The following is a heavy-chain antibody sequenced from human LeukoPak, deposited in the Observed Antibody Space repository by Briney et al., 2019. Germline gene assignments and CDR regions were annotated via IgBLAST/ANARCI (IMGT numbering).Heavy chain of an antibody. CDR3: AGYDSSGYYGFDP. CDR1: GGTFSSYA. D-gene: IGHD3-22*01. CDR2: IIPIFGTA. Sequence: SVKVSCKASGGTFSSYAISWVRQAPGQGLEWMGGIIPIFGTANYAQKFQGRVTITTDESTSTAYMELSSLRSEDTAVYYCAGYDSSGYYGFDPWGQGTLVTGSS. V-gene: IGHV1-69*05. J-gene: IGHJ5*02.